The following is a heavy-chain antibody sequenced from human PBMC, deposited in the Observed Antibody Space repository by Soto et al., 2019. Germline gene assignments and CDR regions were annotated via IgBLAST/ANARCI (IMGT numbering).Heavy chain of an antibody. J-gene: IGHJ4*02. CDR2: ISAHNGNT. D-gene: IGHD6-19*01. CDR1: GYIFPSYG. CDR3: ARDGGGWPDS. V-gene: IGHV1-18*01. Sequence: QVHMVQSGAEVKKPGASVKVYCKASGYIFPSYGISWVRQAPGQGLVWMGWISAHNGNTKYAQKFQGRVTMTTDTSTSTAHMELRGLRSDDTAVYYCARDGGGWPDSWGQGTLVTVSS.